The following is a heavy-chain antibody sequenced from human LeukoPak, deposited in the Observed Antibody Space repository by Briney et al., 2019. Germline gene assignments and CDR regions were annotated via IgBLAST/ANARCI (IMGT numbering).Heavy chain of an antibody. CDR3: ARGTTAPDS. J-gene: IGHJ4*02. Sequence: GGSLRLSCAASGFTFSSYAMTWVRQAPGKGLEWVSSAITGGSASYADSVKGRFTASRDNSENTLYLQMNSLRVDDTAVYYCARGTTAPDSCGQGTLVTVSS. D-gene: IGHD1-1*01. V-gene: IGHV3-23*01. CDR1: GFTFSSYA. CDR2: AITGGSA.